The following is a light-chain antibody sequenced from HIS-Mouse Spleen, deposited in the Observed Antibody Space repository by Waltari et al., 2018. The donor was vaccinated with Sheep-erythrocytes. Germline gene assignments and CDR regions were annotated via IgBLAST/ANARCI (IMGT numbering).Light chain of an antibody. J-gene: IGLJ3*02. V-gene: IGLV2-23*01. CDR1: SSDVGSYNL. CDR2: EGS. CDR3: CSYAGSSTWV. Sequence: QSALTQPASVSGSPGQSITISCPGTSSDVGSYNLVSWYQQHPGKAPKRMIYEGSKRPSGVSNRVSGSKSGNTASLTISGLQAEDEADYYCCSYAGSSTWVFGGGTKLTVL.